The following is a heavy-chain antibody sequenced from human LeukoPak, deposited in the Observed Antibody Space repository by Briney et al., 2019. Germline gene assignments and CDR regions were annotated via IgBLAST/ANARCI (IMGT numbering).Heavy chain of an antibody. D-gene: IGHD1-26*01. Sequence: PGGSLRLSCAAPGCTFTSYWMSWVRHAPRQRLQWVANIKQAGSEKYYVDSVKVRFTISRDDAKNSLYLQINSLRPDYTAVYSLPIQSSLRYCNDALDICAQGTMATVSS. CDR1: GCTFTSYW. CDR3: PIQSSLRYCNDALDI. V-gene: IGHV3-7*01. CDR2: IKQAGSEK. J-gene: IGHJ3*02.